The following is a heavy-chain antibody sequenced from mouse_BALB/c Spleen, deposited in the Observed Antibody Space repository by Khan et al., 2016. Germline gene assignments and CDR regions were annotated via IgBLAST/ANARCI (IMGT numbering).Heavy chain of an antibody. V-gene: IGHV4-1*02. CDR3: ARREDYGSNMDY. J-gene: IGHJ4*01. CDR2: INPDSSTI. D-gene: IGHD1-1*01. Sequence: EVKLLESGGGLVQPGGSLKLSCAASGFDFSRYWMSWVRQAPGKGLEWIGEINPDSSTINYTPSLKDQFTISRDNANNTLYLQLSKVRSEDTALCYCARREDYGSNMDYWCQGTSVTVSS. CDR1: GFDFSRYW.